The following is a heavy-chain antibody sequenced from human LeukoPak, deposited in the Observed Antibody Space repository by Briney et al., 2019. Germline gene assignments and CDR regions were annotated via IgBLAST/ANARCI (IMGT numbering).Heavy chain of an antibody. CDR2: ISYDGSNK. CDR1: GFTFSSYA. CDR3: ARDPTSGYGSGSYYTLY. J-gene: IGHJ4*02. D-gene: IGHD3-10*01. V-gene: IGHV3-30*04. Sequence: EGSLRLSCAASGFTFSSYAMHWVRQAPGKGLEWVAVISYDGSNKYYADSVKGRFTISRDNSKNTLYLQMNSLRAEDTAVYYCARDPTSGYGSGSYYTLYWGQGTLVTVSS.